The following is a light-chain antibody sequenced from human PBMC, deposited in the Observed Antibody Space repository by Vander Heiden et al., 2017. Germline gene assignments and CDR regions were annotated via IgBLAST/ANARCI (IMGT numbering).Light chain of an antibody. J-gene: IGLJ3*02. CDR1: GLGETN. CDR2: QGD. Sequence: SHALPQPPSVSVSPGQTARITCFGDGLGETNVYGYQQRPGQAPALVIYQGDRRPAGIPDRISGSISGNTATLIISGTQAMDEAEYYCQAWDSCTFTAPFGGGTKLTVL. V-gene: IGLV3-1*01. CDR3: QAWDSCTFTAP.